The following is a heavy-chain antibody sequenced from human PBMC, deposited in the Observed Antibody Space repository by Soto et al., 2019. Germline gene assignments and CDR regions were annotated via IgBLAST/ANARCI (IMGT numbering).Heavy chain of an antibody. Sequence: SETLSLTCTVSGGSISSGGYYWSWIRQHPGKGLEWIGYIYYSGSTYYNPSLKSRVTISVDTSKNQFSLKLSSVTAADTAVYYCARVQDYSNSCYYGMDVWGQGTTVTVSS. V-gene: IGHV4-31*03. J-gene: IGHJ6*02. CDR3: ARVQDYSNSCYYGMDV. D-gene: IGHD4-4*01. CDR2: IYYSGST. CDR1: GGSISSGGYY.